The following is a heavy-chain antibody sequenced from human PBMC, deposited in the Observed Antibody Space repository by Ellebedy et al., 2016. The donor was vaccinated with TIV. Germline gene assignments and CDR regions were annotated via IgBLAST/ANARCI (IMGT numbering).Heavy chain of an antibody. J-gene: IGHJ5*02. CDR1: GGSISSGDYY. D-gene: IGHD6-13*01. CDR3: ARVGYSGTWYNMFDR. Sequence: SETLSLXXTVSGGSISSGDYYWSWIRQPPGKGLEWIGYINSNGSTYHNPSLKSRIRISVDTSKGQFSLKLTSVAAADTAVYYCARVGYSGTWYNMFDRWGQGTLVTVSS. CDR2: INSNGST. V-gene: IGHV4-30-4*01.